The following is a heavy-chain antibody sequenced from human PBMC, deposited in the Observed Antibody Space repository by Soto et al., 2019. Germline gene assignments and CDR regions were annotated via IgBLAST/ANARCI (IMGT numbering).Heavy chain of an antibody. V-gene: IGHV3-64*01. CDR2: IIGNGGTT. D-gene: IGHD3-10*01. CDR3: ARRGYGLYFDY. CDR1: GFTFSGYA. J-gene: IGHJ4*02. Sequence: EVQLVESGGGLVQPGGSLRLTCAASGFTFSGYAMPWVGKAPGKGLEYDSVIIGNGGTTFYANSVKGRFTISRDNSKNTLYLQMGSLRAEDMAVYYCARRGYGLYFDYWGQGTLVTVSS.